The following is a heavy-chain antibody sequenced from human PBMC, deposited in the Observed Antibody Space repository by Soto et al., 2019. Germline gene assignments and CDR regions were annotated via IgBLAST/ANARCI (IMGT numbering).Heavy chain of an antibody. D-gene: IGHD2-2*01. CDR1: GFTFDDYA. J-gene: IGHJ4*02. Sequence: ESGGGLVQPGRSLRLSCAASGFTFDDYAMYWVRQAPGKGLEWVSGISWNSGSIAYADSEKGRFTISRDNAKNSLYLQMNSLRAEDTALYYCARGQASTWGPVDYWGQGTLVTVSS. V-gene: IGHV3-9*01. CDR3: ARGQASTWGPVDY. CDR2: ISWNSGSI.